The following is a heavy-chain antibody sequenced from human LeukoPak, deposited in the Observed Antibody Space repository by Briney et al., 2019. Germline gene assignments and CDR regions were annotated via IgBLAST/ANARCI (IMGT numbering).Heavy chain of an antibody. Sequence: GGSLRLSCAASGFTFSSYAMHWVRQAPGKGLEWVAVISYDGSNKYYADSVKGRFTISRDNSKNTLYLQMNSLRAEDTAVYYCARDKARVVPAAMDYWGQGTLVTVSS. V-gene: IGHV3-30-3*01. CDR3: ARDKARVVPAAMDY. CDR1: GFTFSSYA. J-gene: IGHJ4*02. D-gene: IGHD2-2*01. CDR2: ISYDGSNK.